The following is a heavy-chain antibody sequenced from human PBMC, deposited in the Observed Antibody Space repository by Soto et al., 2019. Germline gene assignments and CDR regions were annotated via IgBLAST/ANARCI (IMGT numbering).Heavy chain of an antibody. CDR2: IKSKTDGGKT. D-gene: IGHD5-18*01. V-gene: IGHV3-15*01. Sequence: PGGSLRLSCAASGFTFINAWMSWVRQAPGKWVEWVGRIKSKTDGGKTDYAAPVKGRFTISRDDSKNTLYLQMNSLKTEDTAVYYCTAVPEARYSYGRCYYWGQ. CDR3: TAVPEARYSYGRCYY. CDR1: GFTFINAW. J-gene: IGHJ4*02.